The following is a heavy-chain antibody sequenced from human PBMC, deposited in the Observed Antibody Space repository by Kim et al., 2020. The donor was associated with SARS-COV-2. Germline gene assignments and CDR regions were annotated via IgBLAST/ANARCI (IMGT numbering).Heavy chain of an antibody. CDR3: APNLNSGSYVGAFDI. CDR1: GYTFTGYY. D-gene: IGHD1-26*01. CDR2: INPNSGGT. Sequence: ASVKVSCKASGYTFTGYYMHWVRQAPGQGLEWMGRINPNSGGTNYAQKFQGRVTMTRDTSISTAYMELSRLRSDDTAVYYCAPNLNSGSYVGAFDIWGQGTMVTVSS. J-gene: IGHJ3*02. V-gene: IGHV1-2*06.